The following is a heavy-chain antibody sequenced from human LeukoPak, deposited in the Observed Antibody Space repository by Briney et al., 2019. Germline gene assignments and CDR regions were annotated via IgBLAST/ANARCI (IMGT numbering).Heavy chain of an antibody. D-gene: IGHD6-13*01. CDR2: ISAYNGNT. CDR1: GYTFTSYG. CDR3: ARAGPFIAAAGTRYFDY. J-gene: IGHJ4*02. V-gene: IGHV1-18*01. Sequence: WASVKVSCKASGYTFTSYGISWVRQAPGQGLEWMGWISAYNGNTNYAQKLQGRVTMTTDTSTSTAYMELRSLRSDDTAVYYCARAGPFIAAAGTRYFDYWGQGTLVTVSS.